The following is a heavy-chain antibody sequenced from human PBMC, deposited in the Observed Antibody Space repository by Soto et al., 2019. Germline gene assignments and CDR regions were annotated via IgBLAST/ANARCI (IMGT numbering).Heavy chain of an antibody. CDR2: ISYDGSNK. V-gene: IGHV3-30*18. J-gene: IGHJ4*02. D-gene: IGHD6-13*01. CDR1: GFTFSSYG. CDR3: AKSPRGNSFKEAAALGY. Sequence: GGSLRLSCAASGFTFSSYGMHWVRQAPGKGLEWVAVISYDGSNKYYADSVKGRFTISRDNSKNTLYLQMNSLRAEDTAVYYCAKSPRGNSFKEAAALGYWGQGTLVTVS.